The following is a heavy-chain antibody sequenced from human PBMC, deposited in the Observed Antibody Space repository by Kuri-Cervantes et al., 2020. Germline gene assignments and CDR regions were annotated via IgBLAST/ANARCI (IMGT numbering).Heavy chain of an antibody. D-gene: IGHD4-17*01. J-gene: IGHJ3*02. V-gene: IGHV3-21*01. CDR2: ISRSSTYI. CDR3: ARGMTTVTSAAFDI. CDR1: GFTFSTYS. Sequence: GGSLRLSCAASGFTFSTYSMNWVRQAPGKGLEWVSSISRSSTYIYYADSVKGRFTISRDNAKNSLYLQMNSLRAEDSAVYYCARGMTTVTSAAFDIWGQGTVVTVSS.